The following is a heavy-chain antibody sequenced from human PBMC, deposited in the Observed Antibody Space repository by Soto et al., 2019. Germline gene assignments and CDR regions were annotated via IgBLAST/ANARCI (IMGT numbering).Heavy chain of an antibody. CDR3: ARGRQRKYYGSGSYYIGGYFDY. V-gene: IGHV4-34*01. J-gene: IGHJ4*02. Sequence: SETLSLTCAVYGGSFSGYYWSWIRQPPGKGLEWIGEINHSGSTNYNPSLKSRVTISVDTSKNQFSLKLSSVTAADTAVYYCARGRQRKYYGSGSYYIGGYFDYWGQVTLVTVSS. CDR1: GGSFSGYY. CDR2: INHSGST. D-gene: IGHD3-10*01.